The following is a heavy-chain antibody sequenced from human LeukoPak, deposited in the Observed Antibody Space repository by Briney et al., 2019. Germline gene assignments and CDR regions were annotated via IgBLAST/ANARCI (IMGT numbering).Heavy chain of an antibody. CDR3: ARQSKWLQFDY. V-gene: IGHV4-59*08. CDR1: GGSISSYY. CDR2: IYYSGST. Sequence: SETLPLTCTVSGGSISSYYWSWIRQPPGKGLEWIGYIYYSGSTNYNPSLKSRVTISVDTSKNQFSLKLSSVTAADTAVYYCARQSKWLQFDYWGQGTLVTVSS. J-gene: IGHJ4*02. D-gene: IGHD5-24*01.